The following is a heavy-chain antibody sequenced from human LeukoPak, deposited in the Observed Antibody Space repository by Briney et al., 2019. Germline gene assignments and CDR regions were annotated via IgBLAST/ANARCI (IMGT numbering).Heavy chain of an antibody. Sequence: SQTLSLTCTVSGGSISSGGYYWSWIRQHPGKGLEWIGYIYYSGSTDYNPSLKSRVTISVDTSKNHFSLRLSSVTAADTAVYYCARDSASSNYGSGGWFDPWGQGTLVTVSS. V-gene: IGHV4-31*03. CDR3: ARDSASSNYGSGGWFDP. J-gene: IGHJ5*02. D-gene: IGHD4-11*01. CDR2: IYYSGST. CDR1: GGSISSGGYY.